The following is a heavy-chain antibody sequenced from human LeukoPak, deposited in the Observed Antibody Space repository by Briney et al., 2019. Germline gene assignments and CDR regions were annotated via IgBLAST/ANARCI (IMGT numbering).Heavy chain of an antibody. V-gene: IGHV3-21*01. CDR1: GFSFSSYD. CDR3: ARSGGSGSNPTNWFDP. J-gene: IGHJ5*02. D-gene: IGHD3-10*01. Sequence: GGSLRLSCAASGFSFSSYDMNWVRQAPGKGLEWVSSISSSSSYIYYADSVKGRFTISRDNAKNSLYLQMNSLRAEDTAVYYCARSGGSGSNPTNWFDPWGQGTLVTVSS. CDR2: ISSSSSYI.